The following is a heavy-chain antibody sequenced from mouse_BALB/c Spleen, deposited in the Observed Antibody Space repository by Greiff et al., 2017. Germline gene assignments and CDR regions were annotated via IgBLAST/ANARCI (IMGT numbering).Heavy chain of an antibody. D-gene: IGHD2-4*01. J-gene: IGHJ3*01. Sequence: VQLQQSGAELVRPGTSVKVSCKASGYAFTNYLIEWVKQRPGQGLEWIGVINPGSGGTNYNEKFKGKATLTADKSSSTAYMQLSSLTSDDSAVHFCAIYYDYDGFAYWGQGTLVTVSA. CDR3: AIYYDYDGFAY. CDR1: GYAFTNYL. V-gene: IGHV1-54*01. CDR2: INPGSGGT.